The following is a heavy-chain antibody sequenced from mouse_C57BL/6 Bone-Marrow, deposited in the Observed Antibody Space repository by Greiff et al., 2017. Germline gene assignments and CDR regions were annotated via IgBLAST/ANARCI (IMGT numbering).Heavy chain of an antibody. CDR1: GFNIKDYY. D-gene: IGHD1-2*01. Sequence: VQLKQSGAELVKPGASVKLSCTASGFNIKDYYMHWVKQRTEQGLEWIGRIDPEDGETKYATKFQGKATITADTSSNAAYLQLSSLTSEDTAVYYCARSHYSGWGQGTTLTVSS. J-gene: IGHJ2*01. V-gene: IGHV14-2*01. CDR3: ARSHYSG. CDR2: IDPEDGET.